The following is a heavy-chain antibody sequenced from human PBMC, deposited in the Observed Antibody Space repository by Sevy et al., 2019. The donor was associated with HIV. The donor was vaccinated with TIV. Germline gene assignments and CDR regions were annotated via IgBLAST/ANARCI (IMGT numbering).Heavy chain of an antibody. Sequence: GGSLRLSCAASGFTFSSYWMSWVSQAPGKGLEWVANIKQDGSEKYYVDSVKGRFTISRDNAKNSLYLQMNSLRAEDTAVYYCARDIPRGWFDPWGQGTLVTVSS. CDR1: GFTFSSYW. D-gene: IGHD2-21*01. V-gene: IGHV3-7*01. CDR2: IKQDGSEK. CDR3: ARDIPRGWFDP. J-gene: IGHJ5*02.